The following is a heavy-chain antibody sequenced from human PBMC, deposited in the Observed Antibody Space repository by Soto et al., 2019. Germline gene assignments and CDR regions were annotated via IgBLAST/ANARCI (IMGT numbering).Heavy chain of an antibody. CDR3: ARHIYYDSRVGYFDF. D-gene: IGHD3-22*01. CDR1: GYSFTKYW. V-gene: IGHV5-51*01. Sequence: PGESLKISCKGSGYSFTKYWIGWVRQMPGKGLEWMGVIYPGDSDTIYIPSFQGQVTISADKSTSTAYLQWSSLKASDTAMYYCARHIYYDSRVGYFDFWDQGALVTVSS. CDR2: IYPGDSDT. J-gene: IGHJ4*02.